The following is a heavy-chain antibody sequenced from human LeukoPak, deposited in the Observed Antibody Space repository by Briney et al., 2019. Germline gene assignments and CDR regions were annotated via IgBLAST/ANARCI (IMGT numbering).Heavy chain of an antibody. CDR2: ISSSGSTI. CDR1: GFTFSSYE. V-gene: IGHV3-48*03. J-gene: IGHJ6*03. D-gene: IGHD3-9*01. Sequence: PGGSLRLSCAASGFTFSSYEMNWVRQAPGKGLEWVSYISSSGSTIYYADSVKGRFTISRDNAKYSLYLQMNSLRAEDTAVYYCAKVGSYDILTGYYTAYYYYYMDVWGKGTTVTISS. CDR3: AKVGSYDILTGYYTAYYYYYMDV.